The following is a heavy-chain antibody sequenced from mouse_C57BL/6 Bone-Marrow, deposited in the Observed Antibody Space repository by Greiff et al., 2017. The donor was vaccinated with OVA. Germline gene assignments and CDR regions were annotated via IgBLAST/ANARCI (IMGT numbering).Heavy chain of an antibody. D-gene: IGHD2-13*01. J-gene: IGHJ3*01. CDR2: IHPNSGST. CDR3: ARFVFCNGDYFAWFAY. CDR1: GYTFTSYW. Sequence: VQLQQPGAELVKPGASVKLSCKASGYTFTSYWMHWVKQRPGQGLEWIGMIHPNSGSTNYNEKFKSKATLTVDKSSSTAYMQLSSLTSEDSAVYYCARFVFCNGDYFAWFAYWGQGTLVTVSA. V-gene: IGHV1-64*01.